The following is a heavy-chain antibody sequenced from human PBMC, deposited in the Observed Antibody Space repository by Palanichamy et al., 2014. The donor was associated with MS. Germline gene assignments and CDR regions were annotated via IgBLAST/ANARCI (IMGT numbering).Heavy chain of an antibody. CDR1: GFTFSSDA. D-gene: IGHD2-2*01. V-gene: IGHV3-23*01. Sequence: EVQLLESGGGLVQPGGSLRLSCAASGFTFSSDAMSWVRQAPGKGLEWVSAISSSGGSTYYADSVKGRFTISRDNSKNTLYLQTNSLRAEDTAVYYCAKCPGFSVAAATLRYFDLWGRGTLVTVSS. CDR3: AKCPGFSVAAATLRYFDL. CDR2: ISSSGGST. J-gene: IGHJ2*01.